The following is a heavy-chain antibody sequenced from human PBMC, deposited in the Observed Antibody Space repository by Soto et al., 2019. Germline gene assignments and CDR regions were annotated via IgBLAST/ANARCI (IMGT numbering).Heavy chain of an antibody. Sequence: ASVKFSCKASGYTFTSYGISWVRQAPGQGLEWMGWISAYNGNTNYAQKLQGRVTMTTDTSTSTAYMELRSLRSDDTAVYYCARVLFEYSSGWYPWFDPWGQGTLVTVSS. V-gene: IGHV1-18*01. CDR1: GYTFTSYG. D-gene: IGHD6-19*01. J-gene: IGHJ5*02. CDR2: ISAYNGNT. CDR3: ARVLFEYSSGWYPWFDP.